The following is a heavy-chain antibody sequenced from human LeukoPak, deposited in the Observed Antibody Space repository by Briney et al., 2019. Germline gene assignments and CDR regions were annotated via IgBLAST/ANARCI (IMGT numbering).Heavy chain of an antibody. CDR1: GFTFSTHA. CDR2: IDSSGDYT. CDR3: GKEFSSGWFF. J-gene: IGHJ4*02. V-gene: IGHV3-23*01. D-gene: IGHD6-13*01. Sequence: GGSLRLSCAASGFTFSTHAMTWVRQAPGKGLEWVSSIDSSGDYTFYADSVKGRFTISRDNSKDTLYLQLSGLRAEDTAIYYCGKEFSSGWFFWGQGTLVSVSS.